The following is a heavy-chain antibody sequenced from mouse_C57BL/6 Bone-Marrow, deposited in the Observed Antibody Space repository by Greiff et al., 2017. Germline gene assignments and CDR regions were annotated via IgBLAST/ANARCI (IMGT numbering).Heavy chain of an antibody. D-gene: IGHD1-1*01. CDR2: IDPENGDT. CDR3: TTHYGSSYYFDY. J-gene: IGHJ2*01. CDR1: GFNIKDDY. Sequence: VQLQQSGAELVRPGASVKLSCTASGFNIKDDYMHWVKQRPEQGLEWIGWIDPENGDTEYASKFQGKATITADTSSNTAYRQLSSLTSEDTAVYYCTTHYGSSYYFDYWGQGTTLTVSS. V-gene: IGHV14-4*01.